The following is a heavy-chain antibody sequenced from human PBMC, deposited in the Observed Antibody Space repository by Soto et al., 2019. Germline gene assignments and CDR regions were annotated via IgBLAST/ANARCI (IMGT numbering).Heavy chain of an antibody. J-gene: IGHJ4*02. CDR1: GGSFSGYT. D-gene: IGHD3-16*01. CDR3: ARGSDYTSSFDY. CDR2: INNIGTT. V-gene: IGHV4-34*01. Sequence: QVQLQQWGAGLLKPSETLSLTCAVYGGSFSGYTWIWIRQPPGKGLEWIGEINNIGTTNHNPSLKSRVIISVDTSKKQFSLRLNSVTAADTAVYYCARGSDYTSSFDYWGQGTLVTVSS.